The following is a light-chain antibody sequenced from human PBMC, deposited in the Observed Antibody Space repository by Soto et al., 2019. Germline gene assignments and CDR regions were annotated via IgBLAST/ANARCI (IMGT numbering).Light chain of an antibody. J-gene: IGKJ1*01. Sequence: DIVLTPSPGILSLSPGERVTLSCWASQSVSNDFLALYQQKPGQAPRLLIYGASTRATDVPDRFSGSGSGADFTLTISRLEPEDFAVYYCQQYGSSPPRTFGQGTKVDIK. CDR1: QSVSNDF. V-gene: IGKV3-20*01. CDR2: GAS. CDR3: QQYGSSPPRT.